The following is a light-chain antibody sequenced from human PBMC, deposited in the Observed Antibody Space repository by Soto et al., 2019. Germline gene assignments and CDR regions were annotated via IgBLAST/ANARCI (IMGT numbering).Light chain of an antibody. J-gene: IGKJ4*01. CDR3: QQLNSYPRT. CDR2: AAS. CDR1: HDISSY. Sequence: DIQLTQSPSFLSASVGDRVIITCRASHDISSYLAWHQQKPGEAPKLLIYAASTLQSGVPSRFSGSRSGTEFTLTVSSLQPEDFATYYCQQLNSYPRTFGGGTKVEIK. V-gene: IGKV1-9*01.